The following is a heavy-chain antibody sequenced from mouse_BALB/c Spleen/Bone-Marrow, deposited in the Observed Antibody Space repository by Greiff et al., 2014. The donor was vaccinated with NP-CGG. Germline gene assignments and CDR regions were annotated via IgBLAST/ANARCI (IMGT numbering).Heavy chain of an antibody. CDR3: ARSPPATLYAMDY. D-gene: IGHD3-1*01. V-gene: IGHV7-3*02. CDR1: GFTFTDYY. CDR2: IRNKANGYTT. Sequence: EVQLVESGGGLVQPGVSLRLSCATSGFTFTDYYMNWVRQPPGKALEWLGFIRNKANGYTTEHSASVKGRFTISRDNSQTILYLQMNTLRSEDSATYYCARSPPATLYAMDYWGQGTSVTVSS. J-gene: IGHJ4*01.